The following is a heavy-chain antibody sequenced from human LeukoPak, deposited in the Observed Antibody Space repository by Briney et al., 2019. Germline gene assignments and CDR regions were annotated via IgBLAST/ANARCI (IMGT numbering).Heavy chain of an antibody. CDR3: ARDDYSNFNRYYYMDV. CDR2: GDYSGGT. D-gene: IGHD4-11*01. V-gene: IGHV4-39*07. Sequence: PSETLSLTCTVSGDSFTSVTDYWAWIRQPPGKGLEWIASGDYSGGTYYNPSLKSRVTISVDTSKNQFSLKLSSVTAADTAVYYCARDDYSNFNRYYYMDVWGKGTTVTVSS. CDR1: GDSFTSVTDY. J-gene: IGHJ6*03.